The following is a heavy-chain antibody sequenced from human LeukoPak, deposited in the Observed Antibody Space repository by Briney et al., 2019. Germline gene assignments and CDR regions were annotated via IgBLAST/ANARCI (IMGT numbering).Heavy chain of an antibody. V-gene: IGHV4-39*07. CDR3: ARDRFPVGYSYGCYFDY. J-gene: IGHJ4*02. D-gene: IGHD5-18*01. CDR2: IYYSGST. CDR1: GGSISSSSYY. Sequence: PSETLSLTCTVSGGSISSSSYYWGWIRQPPGKGLEWIGSIYYSGSTYYNPSLKSRVAISVDTSKNQFSLKLSSVTAADTAVYYCARDRFPVGYSYGCYFDYWGQGTLVTVSS.